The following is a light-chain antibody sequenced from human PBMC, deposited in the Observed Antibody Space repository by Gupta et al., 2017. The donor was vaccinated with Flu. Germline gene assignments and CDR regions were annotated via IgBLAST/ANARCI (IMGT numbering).Light chain of an antibody. V-gene: IGLV2-8*01. CDR2: DVN. Sequence: QSSLPQHPSASGCPVQSVTISCTGTSSDVGAYNFVSWYQQHPGKAPKLIIYDVNKRPSGVPHRFAGSKSGNTASLTVSGLQAEDEADYYCSSYAGSNNLLFGGGTKLTVL. J-gene: IGLJ2*01. CDR3: SSYAGSNNLL. CDR1: SSDVGAYNF.